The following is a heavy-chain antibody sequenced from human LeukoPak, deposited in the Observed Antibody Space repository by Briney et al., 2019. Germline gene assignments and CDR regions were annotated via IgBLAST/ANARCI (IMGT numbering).Heavy chain of an antibody. CDR3: ATTLYSGIYGDAFDI. D-gene: IGHD1-26*01. V-gene: IGHV5-51*03. CDR1: GYSFTSYW. J-gene: IGHJ3*02. CDR2: MYPGDSET. Sequence: GESLKISCQGSGYSFTSYWIGWVRQMPGQGLEWMGIMYPGDSETRYSPSFQSKVTISADKSISTAYLQWSSLKASDTAMYYCATTLYSGIYGDAFDIWGQGTMVTVSS.